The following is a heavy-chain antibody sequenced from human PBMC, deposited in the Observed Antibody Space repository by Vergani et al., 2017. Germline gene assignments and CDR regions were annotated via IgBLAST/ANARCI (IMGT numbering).Heavy chain of an antibody. CDR1: GFTFSSYG. Sequence: QVQLVESGGGVVQPGRSLRLSCAASGFTFSSYGMHWVRQAPGKGLEWVAVISYDGSNKYYADSVKGRFTISRDNAKNSLYLQMNSLRAEDTALYYCARERNAYYDFWSGYYTQYYFDYWGQGTLVTVSS. CDR3: ARERNAYYDFWSGYYTQYYFDY. CDR2: ISYDGSNK. V-gene: IGHV3-30*03. J-gene: IGHJ4*02. D-gene: IGHD3-3*01.